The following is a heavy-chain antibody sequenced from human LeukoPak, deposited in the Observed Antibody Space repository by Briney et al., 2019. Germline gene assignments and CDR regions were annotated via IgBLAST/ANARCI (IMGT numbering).Heavy chain of an antibody. J-gene: IGHJ4*02. CDR3: ARSDFWSGYSYYFDY. CDR1: GYTFTSYD. CDR2: MNPSSGNT. Sequence: ASVKVSCKASGYTFTSYDINWVRQATGQGLEWMGWMNPSSGNTGYAQKFQGRVTMTRNTPISTAYMELSSLRSEDTAVYYCARSDFWSGYSYYFDYWGQGTLVTVSS. V-gene: IGHV1-8*01. D-gene: IGHD3-3*01.